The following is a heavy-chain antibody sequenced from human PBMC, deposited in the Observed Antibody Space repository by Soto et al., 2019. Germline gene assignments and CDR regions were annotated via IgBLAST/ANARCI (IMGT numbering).Heavy chain of an antibody. D-gene: IGHD5-12*01. CDR2: IYYEGTT. J-gene: IGHJ4*02. Sequence: SETLSRTCSVSGDSVRSGANYWSWIRQSPGRGLEWIGYIYYEGTTNYNPSLMSRVTMSVDTPRNQFSLKLRSLTAADSAMYYCARTPGDGYNWYFDYWGQGILVTVS. CDR1: GDSVRSGANY. CDR3: ARTPGDGYNWYFDY. V-gene: IGHV4-61*08.